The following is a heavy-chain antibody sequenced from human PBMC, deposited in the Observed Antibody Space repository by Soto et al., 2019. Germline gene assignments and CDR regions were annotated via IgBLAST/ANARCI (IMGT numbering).Heavy chain of an antibody. Sequence: QVQLVQSGAEVKKPGASVKVSCKASGYTFTGYYMHWVRQAPGQGLEWMGWINPNSGGTNYAQKFQGWVTMTRDTSISTAYMGLSRLRSDDTAVYYCARARVGYCSSTSCPGNDAFDIWGQGTMVTVSS. V-gene: IGHV1-2*04. J-gene: IGHJ3*02. D-gene: IGHD2-2*01. CDR1: GYTFTGYY. CDR2: INPNSGGT. CDR3: ARARVGYCSSTSCPGNDAFDI.